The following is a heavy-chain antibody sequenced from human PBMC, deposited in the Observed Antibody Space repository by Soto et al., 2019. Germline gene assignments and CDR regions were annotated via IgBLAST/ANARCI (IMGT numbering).Heavy chain of an antibody. CDR1: GITFNRGW. CDR2: IRSNSEGGPT. D-gene: IGHD3-3*01. CDR3: TADTHDVWSGPFDY. Sequence: EVQLMESGGGLVKPGGSLRLSCAASGITFNRGWMSWVRQAPGKGLEWVGRIRSNSEGGPTDYAAPVNVSFTISRDHSKNTVYLQMNSLKTEDTAVYYGTADTHDVWSGPFDYWGQGSLVTVSS. J-gene: IGHJ4*02. V-gene: IGHV3-15*01.